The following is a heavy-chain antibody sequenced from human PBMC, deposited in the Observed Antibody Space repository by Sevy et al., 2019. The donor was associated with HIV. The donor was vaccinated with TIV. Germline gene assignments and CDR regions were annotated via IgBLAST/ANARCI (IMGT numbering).Heavy chain of an antibody. CDR2: IIPIFGTA. V-gene: IGHV1-69*13. Sequence: ASVKVSCKASGGTFSSYAISWVRQAPGQGLEWMGRIIPIFGTANYAQKFQGRVTITADESTTTAYMELSSLRSEDTAMYYCARGGYYYASGSYYDAFDIWGQGTMVTVSS. D-gene: IGHD3-10*01. CDR3: ARGGYYYASGSYYDAFDI. J-gene: IGHJ3*02. CDR1: GGTFSSYA.